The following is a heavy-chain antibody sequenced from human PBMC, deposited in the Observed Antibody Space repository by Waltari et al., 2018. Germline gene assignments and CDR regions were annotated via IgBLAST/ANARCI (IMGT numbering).Heavy chain of an antibody. V-gene: IGHV1-69*01. CDR2: IIPIFGTA. J-gene: IGHJ4*02. CDR1: GGTFSSYA. CDR3: ATFRPGYCSGGSCYQGHY. Sequence: QVQLVQSGAEVKKPGSSVKVSCKASGGTFSSYAISWVRQAPGQGLEWRGGIIPIFGTANYAQKFQGRVTITADESTSTAYMELSSLRSEDTAVYYCATFRPGYCSGGSCYQGHYWGQGTLVTVSS. D-gene: IGHD2-15*01.